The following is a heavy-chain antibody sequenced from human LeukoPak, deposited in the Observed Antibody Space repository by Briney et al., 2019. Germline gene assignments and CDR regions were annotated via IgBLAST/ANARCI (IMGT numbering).Heavy chain of an antibody. D-gene: IGHD2-2*01. CDR1: GGTFSSYA. V-gene: IGHV1-8*02. J-gene: IGHJ6*02. Sequence: ASVKVSCKASGGTFSSYAISWVRQAPGQGLEWMGWMNPNSGNTGYAQKFQGRVTMTRNTSISTAYMELSSLRSEDTAVYYCARNIVVVPAAIRYYYYYGMDVWGQGTTVTVSS. CDR3: ARNIVVVPAAIRYYYYYGMDV. CDR2: MNPNSGNT.